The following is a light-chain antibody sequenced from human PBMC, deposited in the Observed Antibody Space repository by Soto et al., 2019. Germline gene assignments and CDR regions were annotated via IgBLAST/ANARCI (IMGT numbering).Light chain of an antibody. J-gene: IGLJ1*01. CDR3: WLYVGATKYV. V-gene: IGLV2-23*01. Sequence: QSALSQPASVSGSPGQSITISCTGSSGYVGTYSLVSWYQQHPGKAPKVVIYEGHKRPSGVPDRFSGSNSVDTASLTISGLQTDDEADYYCWLYVGATKYVVGTRTKV. CDR1: SGYVGTYSL. CDR2: EGH.